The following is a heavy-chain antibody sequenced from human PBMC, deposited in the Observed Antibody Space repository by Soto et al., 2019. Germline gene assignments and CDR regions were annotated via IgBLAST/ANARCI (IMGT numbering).Heavy chain of an antibody. J-gene: IGHJ4*02. V-gene: IGHV5-51*01. CDR3: ARPSDVGLASSFEY. CDR2: IYPGNSNT. Sequence: PGESLKISCQGSGYSFTTYWIGWLRQMPGTGLEWLGIIYPGNSNTRYSPSFEGQVTMSADKSINTAYLQWSSLRASDTAIYFCARPSDVGLASSFEYWGQGTLVTVLL. CDR1: GYSFTTYW.